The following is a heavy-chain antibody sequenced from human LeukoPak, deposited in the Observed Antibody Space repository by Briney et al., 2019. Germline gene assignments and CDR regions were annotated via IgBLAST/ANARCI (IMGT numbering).Heavy chain of an antibody. Sequence: GGSPRLSCAASGFTFSSYSMNWVRQAPGKGLEWVSSISGSRTYIYYADSLKGRFTISRDNAKNTLYLQMNSLRAEDTAVYYCARLRGYSYAAVDYWGQGTLVTVSS. D-gene: IGHD5-18*01. CDR3: ARLRGYSYAAVDY. CDR2: ISGSRTYI. CDR1: GFTFSSYS. V-gene: IGHV3-21*01. J-gene: IGHJ4*02.